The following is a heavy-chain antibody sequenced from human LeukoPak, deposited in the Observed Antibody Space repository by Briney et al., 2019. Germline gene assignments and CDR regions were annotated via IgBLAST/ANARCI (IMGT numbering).Heavy chain of an antibody. CDR3: AKTTAGYSSGRYPGWPVDY. V-gene: IGHV3-30*01. Sequence: GGSLRLSCAASGFTFSSHAMHWVRQAPGKGLEWVAVISYDGSNKYYADSVKGRFTISRDNSKNTLYLQMNSLRAEDTAVYYCAKTTAGYSSGRYPGWPVDYWGQGTLVTVSS. D-gene: IGHD6-19*01. J-gene: IGHJ4*02. CDR2: ISYDGSNK. CDR1: GFTFSSHA.